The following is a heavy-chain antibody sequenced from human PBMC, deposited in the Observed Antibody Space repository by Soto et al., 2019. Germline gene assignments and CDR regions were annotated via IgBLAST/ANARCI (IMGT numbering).Heavy chain of an antibody. D-gene: IGHD6-13*01. CDR1: GYTFTSYG. CDR3: ARVGIAAAGYYYYGMDV. J-gene: IGHJ6*02. V-gene: IGHV1-18*04. CDR2: ISAYNGNT. Sequence: QVQLVQSGAEVKKPGASVKVSCKASGYTFTSYGISWVRQAPGQGLEWMGWISAYNGNTNYAQKLQGRVTMTTDTSPSTAYMELRSLRSDDTAVYYCARVGIAAAGYYYYGMDVWGQGTTVTVSS.